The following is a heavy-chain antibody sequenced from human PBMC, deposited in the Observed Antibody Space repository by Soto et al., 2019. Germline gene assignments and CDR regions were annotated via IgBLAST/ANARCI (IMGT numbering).Heavy chain of an antibody. V-gene: IGHV4-34*01. Sequence: SETLSLTCAVYGGSFTGYSWTWIRQSPRKGLEWIGQINHSGSAIYNPSLKSRITISLLTSNNQFSLDLSSVTAADTAVYYCARGLFSENFYSGGWYFFDSWGQGTLVTVSS. J-gene: IGHJ4*02. D-gene: IGHD1-26*01. CDR1: GGSFTGYS. CDR2: INHSGSA. CDR3: ARGLFSENFYSGGWYFFDS.